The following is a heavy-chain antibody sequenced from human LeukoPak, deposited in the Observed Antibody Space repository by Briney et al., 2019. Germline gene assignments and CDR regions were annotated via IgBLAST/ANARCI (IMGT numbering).Heavy chain of an antibody. V-gene: IGHV3-30*04. CDR1: GFTFSSYA. Sequence: PGGSLRLSCAASGFTFSSYAMHWVRQAPGKGLEWVAVISFDGSDKYYVDSVKGRFTISRDNSKNTLYLQMNSLRAEDTAVYYCAKEGYMGGIVNAFDVWGQGTMVTVSS. CDR3: AKEGYMGGIVNAFDV. CDR2: ISFDGSDK. D-gene: IGHD2/OR15-2a*01. J-gene: IGHJ3*01.